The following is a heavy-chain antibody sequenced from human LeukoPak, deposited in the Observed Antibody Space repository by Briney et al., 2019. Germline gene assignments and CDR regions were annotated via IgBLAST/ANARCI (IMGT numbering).Heavy chain of an antibody. CDR1: GFTFSSYA. D-gene: IGHD5-24*01. V-gene: IGHV3-23*01. CDR2: ISGGRTST. Sequence: GGSLRLSCAASGFTFSSYAMSWVRQAPGKGLEWVSNISGGRTSTYYADYVKGRFTISRDNSKNTLYLQMNSLRAEDTAVYYCAKSGYNRLDYWGQGTLVTVSS. J-gene: IGHJ4*02. CDR3: AKSGYNRLDY.